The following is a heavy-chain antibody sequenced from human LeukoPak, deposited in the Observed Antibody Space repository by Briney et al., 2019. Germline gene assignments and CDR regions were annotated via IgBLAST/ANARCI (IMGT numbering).Heavy chain of an antibody. J-gene: IGHJ4*02. V-gene: IGHV3-9*01. CDR2: ISWNSGSI. CDR3: AKGWAYGDYGGPED. CDR1: GFTFDDYA. Sequence: PGGSLRLSCAASGFTFDDYAMHWVRQAPGKGLGWVSGISWNSGSIGYADSVKGRFTISGDNAKNSLYLQMNSLRAEDTALYYCAKGWAYGDYGGPEDWGQGTLVTVSS. D-gene: IGHD4-17*01.